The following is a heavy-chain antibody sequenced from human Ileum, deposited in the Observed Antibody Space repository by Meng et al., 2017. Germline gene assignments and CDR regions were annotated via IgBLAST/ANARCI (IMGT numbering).Heavy chain of an antibody. J-gene: IGHJ4*02. CDR3: ARDHWGSLDY. CDR2: AST. CDR1: GGSVSSDGFQ. V-gene: IGHV4-61*08. Sequence: LEGAGPGLVRPAETLSLLCTFSGGSVSSDGFQWGWVRQPPGKGLEWIGYASTNYNPSLKSRVTISLDTSKNQFSLELSSVTAADTAVYYCARDHWGSLDYWGQGILVTVSS. D-gene: IGHD7-27*01.